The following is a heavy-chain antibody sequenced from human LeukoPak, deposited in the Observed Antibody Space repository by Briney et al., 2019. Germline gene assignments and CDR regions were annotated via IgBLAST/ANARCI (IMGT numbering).Heavy chain of an antibody. CDR2: MSGSGSDT. D-gene: IGHD3-10*01. Sequence: GGCLRLSCAASGFTFSIYSMTWVRQVPGKGLEWVSAMSGSGSDTYYADSVKGRFTISRDNSKSTLYLQMNSLRVEDTAVYYCAKDLGGEGGSGFPGYWGQGTLVTVSP. CDR1: GFTFSIYS. CDR3: AKDLGGEGGSGFPGY. V-gene: IGHV3-23*01. J-gene: IGHJ4*02.